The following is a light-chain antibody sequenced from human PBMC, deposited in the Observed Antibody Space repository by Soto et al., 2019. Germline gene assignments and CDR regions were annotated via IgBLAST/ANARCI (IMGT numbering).Light chain of an antibody. J-gene: IGKJ1*01. Sequence: DIQMTQPPSTLSASVGDRVSITCRASQSIGKWLAWYQQKPGKAPKVLIHDASTLKTGVPSRFSGSGSGTEFTLTISSLQPDDFATYYCQQYSSYSWTFGQGTKVDIK. V-gene: IGKV1-5*01. CDR1: QSIGKW. CDR3: QQYSSYSWT. CDR2: DAS.